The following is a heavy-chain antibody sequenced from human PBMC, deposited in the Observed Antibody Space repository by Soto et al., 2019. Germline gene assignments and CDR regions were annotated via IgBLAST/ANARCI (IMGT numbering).Heavy chain of an antibody. V-gene: IGHV4-34*01. J-gene: IGHJ4*02. D-gene: IGHD2-8*02. CDR2: INHSGST. CDR3: ARDTITGLFDY. CDR1: GGSFSGYY. Sequence: QVQLQQWGAGLLKPSETLSLTCAVYGGSFSGYYWTWIRQPPGTGLEWIGEINHSGSTNYNPSLKSRVTISVDTSENQFSLKLTSVTAADPAVYYCARDTITGLFDYWGQGTLVTVSS.